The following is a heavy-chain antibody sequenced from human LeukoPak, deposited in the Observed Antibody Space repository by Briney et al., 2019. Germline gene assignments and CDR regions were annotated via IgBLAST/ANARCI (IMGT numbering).Heavy chain of an antibody. J-gene: IGHJ5*02. CDR1: GYTFTDHY. CDR3: ARVAVEMASWFDP. D-gene: IGHD5-24*01. CDR2: INPNSGGT. V-gene: IGHV1-2*02. Sequence: ASVKVSCKASGYTFTDHYIYWVRQAPGQGLEWMGWINPNSGGTNYAQKFQGRVTMTRDTSISTIYMELIRLTSEDTALYYCARVAVEMASWFDPWGQGTLVTVSS.